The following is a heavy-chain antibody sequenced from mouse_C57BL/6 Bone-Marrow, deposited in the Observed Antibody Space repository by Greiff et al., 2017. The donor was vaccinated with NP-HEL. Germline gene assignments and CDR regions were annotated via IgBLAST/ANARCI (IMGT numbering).Heavy chain of an antibody. Sequence: EVQLQQSGPVLVKPGASVKMSCKASGYTFTDYYMNWVKQSHGKSLEWIGVINPYNGGTSYNQKFKGKATLTVDKSSSTAYMELNSLTSEDSAVYYCARGWQAPFAYWGQGTLVTVSA. CDR1: GYTFTDYY. D-gene: IGHD1-1*02. CDR2: INPYNGGT. J-gene: IGHJ3*01. CDR3: ARGWQAPFAY. V-gene: IGHV1-19*01.